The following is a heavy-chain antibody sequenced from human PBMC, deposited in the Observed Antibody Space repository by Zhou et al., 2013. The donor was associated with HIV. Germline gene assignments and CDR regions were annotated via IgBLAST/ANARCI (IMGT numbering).Heavy chain of an antibody. CDR2: INPSVGST. CDR1: GYTLADLA. CDR3: ARQLNFYDSSALGNSFDY. Sequence: QVQLLQSGAEVKPPGASVKVSCKVFGYTLADLAIHWVRLPPGQGLEWMGVINPSVGSTIYAHKFQGRVTMTRDTSTSTVYLELSSLRSEDTAVYYCARQLNFYDSSALGNSFDYWGQGTPVTVSS. V-gene: IGHV1-46*01. D-gene: IGHD3-22*01. J-gene: IGHJ4*02.